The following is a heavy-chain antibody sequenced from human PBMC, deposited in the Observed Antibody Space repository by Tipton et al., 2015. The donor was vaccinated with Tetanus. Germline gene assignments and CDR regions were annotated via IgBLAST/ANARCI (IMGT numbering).Heavy chain of an antibody. Sequence: SLRLSCADTGFRFSSDWMGWVRQAAGKGLEWVARINRDGSEKACADAVQGRFSISRDSAKNSLSLQMNSLRAEDTAVYYCARYLFAYGMDVWGQGTTVTVSS. J-gene: IGHJ6*02. CDR1: GFRFSSDW. CDR2: INRDGSEK. CDR3: ARYLFAYGMDV. V-gene: IGHV3-7*03.